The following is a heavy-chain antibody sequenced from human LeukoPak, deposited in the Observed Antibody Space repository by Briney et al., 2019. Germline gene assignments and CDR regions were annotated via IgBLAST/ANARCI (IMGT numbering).Heavy chain of an antibody. D-gene: IGHD1-7*01. CDR1: GYTFTSYG. J-gene: IGHJ4*02. V-gene: IGHV1-18*01. CDR2: ISAYNGNT. Sequence: ASVKVSCKASGYTFTSYGISWVRQAPGQGLEWMGWISAYNGNTNYAQKLQGRVAMTTDTSTSTAYMELRSLRSDDTAVYYCARVELSLLYFDYWGQGTLVTVSS. CDR3: ARVELSLLYFDY.